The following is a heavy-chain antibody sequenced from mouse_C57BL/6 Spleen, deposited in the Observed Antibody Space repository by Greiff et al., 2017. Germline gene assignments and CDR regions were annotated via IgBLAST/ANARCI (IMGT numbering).Heavy chain of an antibody. J-gene: IGHJ2*01. V-gene: IGHV6-3*01. CDR3: TFYYGNYEDYFDY. CDR1: GFTFSNYW. Sequence: EVKLEESGGGLVQPGGSMKLSCVASGFTFSNYWMNWVRQSPEKGLEWVAQIRLKSDNYATHYAESVKGRFTISRDDSKSSVYLQMNNLRAEDTGIYYCTFYYGNYEDYFDYWGQGTTLTVSS. CDR2: IRLKSDNYAT. D-gene: IGHD2-1*01.